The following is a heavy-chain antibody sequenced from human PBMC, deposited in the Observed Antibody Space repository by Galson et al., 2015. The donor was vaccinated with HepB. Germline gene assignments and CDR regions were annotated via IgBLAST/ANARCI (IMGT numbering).Heavy chain of an antibody. CDR2: ISTYNGNT. V-gene: IGHV1-18*01. Sequence: SVKVSCKASGYNFLSYGISWVRQAPGQGLEWMGWISTYNGNTDFAQNFQGRVTMTTDTSTSTAYMELRSLRSDDTAVYYCARGGITAPTTRIPLLRNGNWFDPWGQGTLVTVSS. CDR3: ARGGITAPTTRIPLLRNGNWFDP. D-gene: IGHD6-13*01. J-gene: IGHJ5*02. CDR1: GYNFLSYG.